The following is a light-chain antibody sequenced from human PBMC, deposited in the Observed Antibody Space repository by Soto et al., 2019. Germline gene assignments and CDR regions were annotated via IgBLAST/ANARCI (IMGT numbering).Light chain of an antibody. CDR3: VQGTHWPYT. J-gene: IGKJ2*01. CDR1: QSLVHSDGTTY. Sequence: DVVVTQSPLSLPVTLGQPASISCRSSQSLVHSDGTTYLDWFQQRPGQSPRRLIYHISNRDSGVXDXSSGSGSGTDFTLKISRVEAEDVGVYYCVQGTHWPYTLGQGTKLEIK. CDR2: HIS. V-gene: IGKV2-30*02.